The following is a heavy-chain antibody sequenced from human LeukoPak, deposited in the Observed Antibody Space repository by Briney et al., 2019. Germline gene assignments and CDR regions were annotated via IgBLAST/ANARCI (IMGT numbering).Heavy chain of an antibody. D-gene: IGHD4-17*01. Sequence: ASVNVSCKASGCIFTDYYIHWVGQAPGQGLEWMGWINPYICGTNYAQKLQDRVTMNRDTSISTAYMDHSRRRSNDAAVYYCARGDINGDYAYWGQGTLVTVSS. CDR3: ARGDINGDYAY. J-gene: IGHJ4*02. V-gene: IGHV1-2*02. CDR1: GCIFTDYY. CDR2: INPYICGT.